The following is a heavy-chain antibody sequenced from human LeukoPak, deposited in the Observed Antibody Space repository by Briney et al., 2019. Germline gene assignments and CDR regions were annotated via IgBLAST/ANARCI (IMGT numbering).Heavy chain of an antibody. Sequence: SETLSLTCAVSGYSISSGYYWGWIRPPPGKGLEWIGSIYHSGSTYYNPSLKSRVTISVDTSKNQFSLKLSSVTAADTAVYYCARRAAGGYYDSSVWLDPWGQGTLVTVSS. V-gene: IGHV4-38-2*01. CDR1: GYSISSGYY. CDR3: ARRAAGGYYDSSVWLDP. J-gene: IGHJ5*02. CDR2: IYHSGST. D-gene: IGHD3-22*01.